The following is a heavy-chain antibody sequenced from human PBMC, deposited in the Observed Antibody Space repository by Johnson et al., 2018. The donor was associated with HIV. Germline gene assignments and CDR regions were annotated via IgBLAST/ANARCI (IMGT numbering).Heavy chain of an antibody. J-gene: IGHJ3*02. Sequence: VQLVESGGAVVRPGGSLRLSCTASGFTFDDYGMNWVRQVPGQGLEWVSGMNWNGGSTSYADSVKGRFTISRDNSKNTLYLQMNSLRAEDTAVYYCARDQVVEMATIIGDDAFDIWGQGTMVTVSS. CDR1: GFTFDDYG. D-gene: IGHD5-24*01. CDR3: ARDQVVEMATIIGDDAFDI. V-gene: IGHV3-20*04. CDR2: MNWNGGST.